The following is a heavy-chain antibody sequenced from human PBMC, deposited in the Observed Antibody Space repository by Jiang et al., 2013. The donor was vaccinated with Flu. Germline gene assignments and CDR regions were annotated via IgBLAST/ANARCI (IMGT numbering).Heavy chain of an antibody. D-gene: IGHD4-17*01. CDR1: GYTFTSYD. V-gene: IGHV1-8*01. CDR2: MNPNSGNT. J-gene: IGHJ4*02. Sequence: SGAEVKKPGASVKVSCKASGYTFTSYDINWVRQATGQGLEWMGWMNPNSGNTGYAQKFQGRVTMTRNTSISTAYMELSSLRSEDTAVYYCARVLTTVTTPDYWGQGTLVTVSS. CDR3: ARVLTTVTTPDY.